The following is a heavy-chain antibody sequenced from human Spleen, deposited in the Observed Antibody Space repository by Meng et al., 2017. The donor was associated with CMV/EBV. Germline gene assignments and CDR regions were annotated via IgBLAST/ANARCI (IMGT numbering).Heavy chain of an antibody. CDR1: GFTFNTYE. Sequence: GESLKISCAASGFTFNTYEMYWVRQAPGKGLEWISYISSSASSVYYADSVKGRFTISRDNAKNSLYLQMNSLRAEDTAVYYCASATPYYYYYGMDVWGQGTTATVSS. CDR3: ASATPYYYYYGMDV. CDR2: ISSSASSV. J-gene: IGHJ6*02. V-gene: IGHV3-48*03.